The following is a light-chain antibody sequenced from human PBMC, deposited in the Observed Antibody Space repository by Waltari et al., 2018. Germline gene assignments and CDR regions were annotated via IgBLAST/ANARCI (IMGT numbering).Light chain of an antibody. J-gene: IGLJ3*02. V-gene: IGLV7-43*01. Sequence: QTVVTHEPPLTVSQGGTVTLTWASSKGAVTRDYYQSCLQQKPGQPPRGLIYSTSNKHSWTPARFSGSLLGGKAALTLSGVQPEDEADYYCLLYYGGAWVFGGGTKLAVL. CDR2: STS. CDR3: LLYYGGAWV. CDR1: KGAVTRDYY.